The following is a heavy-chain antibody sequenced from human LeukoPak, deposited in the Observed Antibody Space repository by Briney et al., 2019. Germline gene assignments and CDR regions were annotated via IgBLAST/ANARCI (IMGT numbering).Heavy chain of an antibody. CDR1: GFIFSNAW. J-gene: IGHJ4*02. D-gene: IGHD6-13*01. V-gene: IGHV3-15*01. Sequence: GSLRLSRAASGFIFSNAWMSWVRQAPGKGLEWVGRIKSKTDGGTTDYAAPVKGRFTISRDDSKNTLYLQMNSLKTEDTAVYYCAKRVRYSSSWYYFDYWGQGTLVTVSS. CDR3: AKRVRYSSSWYYFDY. CDR2: IKSKTDGGTT.